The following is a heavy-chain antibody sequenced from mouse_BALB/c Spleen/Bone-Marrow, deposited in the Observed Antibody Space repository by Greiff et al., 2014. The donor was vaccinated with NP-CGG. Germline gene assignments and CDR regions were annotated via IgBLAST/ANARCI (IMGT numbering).Heavy chain of an antibody. J-gene: IGHJ3*01. Sequence: VQLQQSGAELVKPGASVKLSCKASGYTFTSYYMYWVKQRPGQGLEWIGEINHSNGYTNFNEKFKSKATLTVDKSSSTAYMQLSSLTSEDSAVYYCTREGAYWGQGTLATVSA. CDR3: TREGAY. CDR1: GYTFTSYY. V-gene: IGHV1S81*02. CDR2: INHSNGYT.